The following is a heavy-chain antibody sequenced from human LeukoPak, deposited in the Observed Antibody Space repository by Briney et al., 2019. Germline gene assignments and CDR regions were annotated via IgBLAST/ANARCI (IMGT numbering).Heavy chain of an antibody. CDR1: GYTFTSYG. Sequence: ASVKVSCKASGYTFTSYGISWVRQAPGQGLEWMGRISAYDGNTNYAQKLQGRVTMTTDTSTSTAYMELRSLRSDDTAVYYCARVWGRIQLLAAFYMDVWGKGTTVTVSS. D-gene: IGHD5-18*01. CDR2: ISAYDGNT. CDR3: ARVWGRIQLLAAFYMDV. J-gene: IGHJ6*03. V-gene: IGHV1-18*01.